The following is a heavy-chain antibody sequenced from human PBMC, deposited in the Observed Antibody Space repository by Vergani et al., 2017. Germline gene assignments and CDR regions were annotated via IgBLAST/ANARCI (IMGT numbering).Heavy chain of an antibody. D-gene: IGHD5-24*01. Sequence: QVQLVQSGAEVKKPGASVKVSCKASGYTFTGYYMHWVRQAPGQGLEWMGWINPNSGGTNYAQKFQGRVTMTRDTSISTAYMELSRLRSDDTAVYYCAKDPPTRDGYNYDAFDIWGQGTMVTVSS. CDR2: INPNSGGT. CDR3: AKDPPTRDGYNYDAFDI. J-gene: IGHJ3*02. CDR1: GYTFTGYY. V-gene: IGHV1-2*02.